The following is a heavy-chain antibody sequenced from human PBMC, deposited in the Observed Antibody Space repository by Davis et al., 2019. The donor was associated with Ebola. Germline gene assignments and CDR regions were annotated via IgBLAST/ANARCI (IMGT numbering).Heavy chain of an antibody. CDR2: LGTSADT. Sequence: GESLKISCAASGFVFRNYVMSWVRQAPGKGLEWVSTLGTSADTYYVDSVKGRFTISRDNSKNTLYLQMNSLRAEDTAVYYCTRGGGTTVKNFDSWGQGTLVTVSS. J-gene: IGHJ4*02. D-gene: IGHD4-17*01. CDR1: GFVFRNYV. CDR3: TRGGGTTVKNFDS. V-gene: IGHV3-23*01.